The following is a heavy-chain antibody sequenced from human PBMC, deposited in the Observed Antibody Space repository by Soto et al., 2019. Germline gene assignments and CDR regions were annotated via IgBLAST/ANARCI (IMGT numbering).Heavy chain of an antibody. D-gene: IGHD3-10*01. Sequence: SETLSLTCAVYGGSFSGYYWSWIRQPPGKGLEWIGEINHSGCTNYNPSLKSRVTISVDTSKNQFSLKLSSVTAADTAVYYCARGRWFGELLYRAYYYYGMDVWGRGTTVTVSS. CDR2: INHSGCT. CDR1: GGSFSGYY. J-gene: IGHJ6*02. CDR3: ARGRWFGELLYRAYYYYGMDV. V-gene: IGHV4-34*01.